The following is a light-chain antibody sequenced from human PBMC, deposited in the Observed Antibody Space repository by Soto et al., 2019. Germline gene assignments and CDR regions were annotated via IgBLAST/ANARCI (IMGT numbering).Light chain of an antibody. J-gene: IGKJ1*01. CDR3: QQYDNWPRT. CDR1: QSVRSN. V-gene: IGKV3-15*01. Sequence: EIVLRQSRVTLSVAAGSRDKHSCRASQSVRSNLAWYQQKPGQPPRLLIYDASTRATRIPSRFSGSGSVTEFTLAISSLQSEDFAVYYCQQYDNWPRTFGQGTKVDI. CDR2: DAS.